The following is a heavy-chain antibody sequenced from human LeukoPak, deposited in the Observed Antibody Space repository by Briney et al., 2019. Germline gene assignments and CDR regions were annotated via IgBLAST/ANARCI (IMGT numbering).Heavy chain of an antibody. V-gene: IGHV4-39*07. Sequence: SETLSLTCTVSGGSLSSGSYYWGWIRQPPGKGLEWIGSIYYSGSIYFSGSSDYNPSLKSRVTISGDTSKNHFSLRLSSVTAADTAVYYCARDFDYWGQGTLVTVSS. CDR2: SIYYSGSIYFSGSS. CDR3: ARDFDY. CDR1: GGSLSSGSYY. J-gene: IGHJ4*02.